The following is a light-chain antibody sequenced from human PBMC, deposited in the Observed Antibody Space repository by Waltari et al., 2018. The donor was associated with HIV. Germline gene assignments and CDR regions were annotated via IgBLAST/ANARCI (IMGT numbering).Light chain of an antibody. V-gene: IGLV1-44*01. CDR2: SKN. Sequence: QSVLTQPPSASGPPGQRVSIPCSGSSSNTGSTIVTWYQQLPGTAPKLLIYSKNQRPSGVPDRFSGSKSGTSASLAISGLQSEDEADYYCAAWDDSLNAWVFGGGTKLTVL. CDR1: SSNTGSTI. CDR3: AAWDDSLNAWV. J-gene: IGLJ3*02.